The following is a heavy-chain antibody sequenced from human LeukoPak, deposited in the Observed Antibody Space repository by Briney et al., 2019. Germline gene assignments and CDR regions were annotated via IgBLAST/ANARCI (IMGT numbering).Heavy chain of an antibody. V-gene: IGHV1-18*01. CDR3: ARDPSNTSGWYQYFDA. CDR1: GYTFTHHG. Sequence: ASVRVSCKASGYTFTHHGIAWIRQAPGQGLEWLGWISCYNGDTIYAQKFQGRVTLTTEKSTSTVYMELRRLTSDDTAVYYCARDPSNTSGWYQYFDAWGRGTLVSVSS. CDR2: ISCYNGDT. J-gene: IGHJ2*01. D-gene: IGHD6-19*01.